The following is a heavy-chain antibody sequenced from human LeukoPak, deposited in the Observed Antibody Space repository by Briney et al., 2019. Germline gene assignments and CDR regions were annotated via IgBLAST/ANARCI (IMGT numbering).Heavy chain of an antibody. J-gene: IGHJ4*02. Sequence: ASVKVSCKAFGYTYITYDIIWVRQAAGQGLEWVGWFNPQSGHTGYTENFQGRVIMTMDSSTATVYMELRSLRFEDTAVYYCARGPWFRSLVGYCADGVCYPGYWGQGTLVTVSS. CDR3: ARGPWFRSLVGYCADGVCYPGY. CDR2: FNPQSGHT. V-gene: IGHV1-8*02. D-gene: IGHD2-8*01. CDR1: GYTYITYD.